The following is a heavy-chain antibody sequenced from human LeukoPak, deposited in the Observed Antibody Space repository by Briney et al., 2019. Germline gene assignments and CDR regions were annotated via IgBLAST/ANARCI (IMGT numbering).Heavy chain of an antibody. CDR2: ISGSGGST. CDR3: AKDLYYDFWSGYAFDY. D-gene: IGHD3-3*01. J-gene: IGHJ4*02. CDR1: GFTFSSYA. V-gene: IGHV3-23*01. Sequence: GGSLRLSCAASGFTFSSYAMSWVRQAPGKWLEWVSAISGSGGSTYYADSVKGRFTISRDNSKNTLYLQMNSLRAEDTAVYYCAKDLYYDFWSGYAFDYWGQGTLVTVSS.